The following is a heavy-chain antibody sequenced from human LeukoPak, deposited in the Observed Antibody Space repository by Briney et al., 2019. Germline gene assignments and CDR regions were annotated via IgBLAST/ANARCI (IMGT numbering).Heavy chain of an antibody. CDR2: IYHSGRT. Sequence: SETLSLTCTVSGYSISSGYYWGWIRQPPGKGLEWIGSIYHSGRTFYNPSLKSRVTISVDTSKNQFSLKLTSVTAADTAVYYCARGYYGSGMYYFDYWGQGTLVTVSS. D-gene: IGHD3-10*01. CDR1: GYSISSGYY. J-gene: IGHJ4*02. V-gene: IGHV4-38-2*02. CDR3: ARGYYGSGMYYFDY.